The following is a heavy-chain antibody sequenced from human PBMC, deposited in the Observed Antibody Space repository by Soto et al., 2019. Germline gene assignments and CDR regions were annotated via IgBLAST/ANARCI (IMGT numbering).Heavy chain of an antibody. J-gene: IGHJ6*02. CDR3: ARGEKGGVFPQAYGMDV. Sequence: GASVKVSCKACGGGFSSYAISWVRQAPGQGLEWMGGIIPIFGTANYAQKFQGRVTITADESTSTAYMELSSLRSEDTAVYYCARGEKGGVFPQAYGMDVWGQGTTVTVSS. D-gene: IGHD1-26*01. V-gene: IGHV1-69*13. CDR1: GGGFSSYA. CDR2: IIPIFGTA.